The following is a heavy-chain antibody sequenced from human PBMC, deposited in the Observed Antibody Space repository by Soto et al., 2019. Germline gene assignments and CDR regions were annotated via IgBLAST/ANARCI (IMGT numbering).Heavy chain of an antibody. CDR3: AREPYSNSAHDYYYGLDV. V-gene: IGHV1-3*01. CDR1: GYTFTTYA. CDR2: INAANGNT. J-gene: IGHJ6*02. Sequence: GASVKVSCKASGYTFTTYAMHWVRQAPGQRLEWMGWINAANGNTKYSQKFQDRVTITRDTSASTAYMELSSLRSEDTAVYYCAREPYSNSAHDYYYGLDVWGQGTTVTVS. D-gene: IGHD4-4*01.